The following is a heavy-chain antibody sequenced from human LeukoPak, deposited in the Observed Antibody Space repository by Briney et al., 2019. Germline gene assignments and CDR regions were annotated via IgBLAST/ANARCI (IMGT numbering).Heavy chain of an antibody. J-gene: IGHJ3*02. D-gene: IGHD3-9*01. Sequence: GGSLRLSCAASGFTFDDYAMHWVRQAPGKGLEWVSGISWNSGSIGYADSVKGRFTISRDNAKNSLYLQMNSLRAEDTAVYYCARDYDILTGSDAFDIWGQGTMVTVSS. CDR3: ARDYDILTGSDAFDI. CDR1: GFTFDDYA. CDR2: ISWNSGSI. V-gene: IGHV3-9*01.